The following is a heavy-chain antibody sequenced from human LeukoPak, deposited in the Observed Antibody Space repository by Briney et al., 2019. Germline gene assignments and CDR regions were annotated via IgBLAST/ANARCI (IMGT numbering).Heavy chain of an antibody. CDR2: IYYSGST. CDR1: GDSISSYY. J-gene: IGHJ4*02. D-gene: IGHD3-10*01. CDR3: ARSHMVRGIDY. V-gene: IGHV4-59*08. Sequence: SETLSLPCTVSGDSISSYYWTWIRQPPGKGLEWIGYIYYSGSTNYNPSLKSRVSISVDTSKNQFSLKLSSVTAADTAVYYCARSHMVRGIDYWGQGTLVTVSS.